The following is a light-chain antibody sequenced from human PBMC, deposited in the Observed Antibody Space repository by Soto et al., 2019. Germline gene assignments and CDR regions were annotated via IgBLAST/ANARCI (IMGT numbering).Light chain of an antibody. Sequence: QSLLTQPASVSGSPVQSISISCTGTSSDVLTYNLFSWYQQHPGKSPTVLIYEGTKRPSGVYNRFSGSKSVNTASLTISGLQTDDEADYYCYSCAGSTTXSYVCGPGTKVXV. V-gene: IGLV2-23*01. J-gene: IGLJ1*01. CDR3: YSCAGSTTXSYV. CDR2: EGT. CDR1: SSDVLTYNL.